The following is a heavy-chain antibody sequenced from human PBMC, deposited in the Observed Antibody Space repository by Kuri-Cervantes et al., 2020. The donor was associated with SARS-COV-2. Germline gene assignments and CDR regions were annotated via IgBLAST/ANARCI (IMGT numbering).Heavy chain of an antibody. J-gene: IGHJ5*02. CDR2: IIPILGIA. CDR1: GGTFSSYA. Sequence: SVKVSCKASGGTFSSYAISWVRQAPGQGLEWMGGIIPILGIANYAQKFQGRVTITADKSTSTAYMELSSLRSEDTAVYYCARAGAKGGWYDWFDPWGQGTLVTVSS. CDR3: ARAGAKGGWYDWFDP. V-gene: IGHV1-69*10. D-gene: IGHD6-19*01.